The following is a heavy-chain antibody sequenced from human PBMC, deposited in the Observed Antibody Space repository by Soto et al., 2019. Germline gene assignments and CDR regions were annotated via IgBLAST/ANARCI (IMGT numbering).Heavy chain of an antibody. D-gene: IGHD2-21*01. J-gene: IGHJ4*02. CDR2: ISGGSSYT. V-gene: IGHV3-11*06. CDR1: GFSFGDSY. Sequence: QMQLVESGGGLVKPGGSLRLACAASGFSFGDSYMSWVRQAPGKGLEWLSYISGGSSYTNYADSVKGRFTISRDNAKRSLYLEMNSLRADDTAVYYCAKTIVAASGYYFDHWGQGNLVTVSS. CDR3: AKTIVAASGYYFDH.